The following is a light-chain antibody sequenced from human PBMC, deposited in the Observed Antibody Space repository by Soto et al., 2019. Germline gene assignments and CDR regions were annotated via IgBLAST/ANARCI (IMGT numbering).Light chain of an antibody. J-gene: IGKJ3*01. V-gene: IGKV3-20*01. Sequence: EIVLTQSPGTLSLSPGERATLSCRASQSVSSSYLAWYKQKPGQAPRLLIYGASSRATGIPDRFSGSGSGTDFTLTISRLEPEACAVYYCQQYGSSIFTFGPGTKVDIK. CDR3: QQYGSSIFT. CDR2: GAS. CDR1: QSVSSSY.